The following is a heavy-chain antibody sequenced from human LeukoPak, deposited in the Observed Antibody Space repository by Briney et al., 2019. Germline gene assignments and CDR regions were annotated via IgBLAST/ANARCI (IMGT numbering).Heavy chain of an antibody. V-gene: IGHV4-31*03. CDR2: IYYSGST. CDR3: ASGGFGESPNDY. J-gene: IGHJ4*02. CDR1: GGSISSGGYY. Sequence: ASETLSLTCTVSGGSISSGGYYWSWIRQHPGKGLEWIGYIYYSGSTYYNPSLKSRVTISVDTSKNQFSLKLSSVTAADTAVYYCASGGFGESPNDYWGQGTLVTVSS. D-gene: IGHD3-10*01.